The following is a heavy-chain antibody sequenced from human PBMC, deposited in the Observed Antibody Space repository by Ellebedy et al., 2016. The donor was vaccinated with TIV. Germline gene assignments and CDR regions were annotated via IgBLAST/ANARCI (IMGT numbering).Heavy chain of an antibody. CDR3: ARGWGGY. CDR2: IDYSGNT. D-gene: IGHD3-16*01. Sequence: SETLSLXXSVSGDSITANYWNWVRQPPGKGLEWIGYIDYSGNTNYNPSLKSRVTISVDTSKNQFSLKLSSVTAADTAVYYCARGWGGYWGQGTLVTVSS. CDR1: GDSITANY. J-gene: IGHJ4*02. V-gene: IGHV4-59*01.